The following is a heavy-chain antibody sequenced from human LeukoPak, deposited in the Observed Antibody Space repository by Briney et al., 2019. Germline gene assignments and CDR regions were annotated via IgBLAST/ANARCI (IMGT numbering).Heavy chain of an antibody. V-gene: IGHV4-34*01. CDR1: GGSFSGYY. CDR2: INHSGST. Sequence: MPSETLSLTCAVYGGSFSGYYWSWIRQPPGKGLEWIGEINHSGSTNYNPSLKSRATISVDTSKNQFSLKLSSVTAADTAVYYCARGKSTLRWPNFDYWGQGTLVTVSS. J-gene: IGHJ4*02. CDR3: ARGKSTLRWPNFDY. D-gene: IGHD4-23*01.